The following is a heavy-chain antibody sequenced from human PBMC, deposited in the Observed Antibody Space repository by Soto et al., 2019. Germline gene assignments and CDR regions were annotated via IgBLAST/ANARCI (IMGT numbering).Heavy chain of an antibody. CDR1: GGSISSYY. J-gene: IGHJ4*02. CDR2: IYYSGST. CDR3: ARVSHYYDSSGYLRYYFDY. V-gene: IGHV4-59*01. D-gene: IGHD3-22*01. Sequence: PSETLSLTCTVSGGSISSYYWSWIRQPPGKGLEWIGYIYYSGSTNYNPSLKSRVTISVDTSKNQFSLKLSSVTAADTAVYYCARVSHYYDSSGYLRYYFDYWGQGTLVTVS.